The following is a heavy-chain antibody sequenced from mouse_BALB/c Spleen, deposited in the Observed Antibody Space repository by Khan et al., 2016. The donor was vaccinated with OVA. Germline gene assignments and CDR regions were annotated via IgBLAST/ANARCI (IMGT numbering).Heavy chain of an antibody. V-gene: IGHV3-2*02. CDR3: ARIYGGDFDY. J-gene: IGHJ2*01. CDR2: ISYSGNT. D-gene: IGHD1-1*01. CDR1: GYSITSDYA. Sequence: EVHLVESGPGLVKPSQSLSLTCTVTGYSITSDYAWNWIRQFPGNKLEWMGYISYSGNTKYNPSLKSRISITRDTSKNQFFLQLNSVTIEDTATYFCARIYGGDFDYWGQGTTLTVSS.